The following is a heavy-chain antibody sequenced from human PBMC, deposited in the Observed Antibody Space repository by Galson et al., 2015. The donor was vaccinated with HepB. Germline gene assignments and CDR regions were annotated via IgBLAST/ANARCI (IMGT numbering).Heavy chain of an antibody. CDR2: ISSSSSYI. Sequence: SLRLSCAASGFTFSSYSMNWVRQAPGKGLEWVSSISSSSSYIYYADSVKGRFTISRDNAKNSLYLQMNSLRAEDTAVYYCARNFVPDLQEPYCGGDCYGSGYFDYWGQGTLVTVSS. J-gene: IGHJ4*02. CDR3: ARNFVPDLQEPYCGGDCYGSGYFDY. D-gene: IGHD2-21*01. CDR1: GFTFSSYS. V-gene: IGHV3-21*01.